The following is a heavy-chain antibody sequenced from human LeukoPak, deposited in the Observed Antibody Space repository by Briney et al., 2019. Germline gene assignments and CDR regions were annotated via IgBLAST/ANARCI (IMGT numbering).Heavy chain of an antibody. CDR2: ISAYNGNT. CDR1: GHTFTNYY. J-gene: IGHJ3*02. V-gene: IGHV1-18*04. Sequence: ASVKVSCKASGHTFTNYYMYWVRQAPGQGLEWMGWISAYNGNTNYAQKLQGRVTMTTDTSTSTAYMELRSLRSDDTAVYYCARGGTTYAFDIWGQGTMVTVSS. CDR3: ARGGTTYAFDI. D-gene: IGHD2/OR15-2a*01.